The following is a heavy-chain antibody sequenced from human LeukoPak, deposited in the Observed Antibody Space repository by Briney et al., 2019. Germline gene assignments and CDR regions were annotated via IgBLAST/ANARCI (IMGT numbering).Heavy chain of an antibody. CDR1: GYTFTDYF. V-gene: IGHV1-2*02. CDR2: INPNSGGT. CDR3: ARDLKQWLVRGYFDY. Sequence: ASVKVSCKASGYTFTDYFMQWVRQVPGQGLEWMGWINPNSGGTNYAQKFQGRVTMTRDTSISTAYMELSRLRSDDTAVYYCARDLKQWLVRGYFDYWGQGTLVTVSS. D-gene: IGHD6-19*01. J-gene: IGHJ4*02.